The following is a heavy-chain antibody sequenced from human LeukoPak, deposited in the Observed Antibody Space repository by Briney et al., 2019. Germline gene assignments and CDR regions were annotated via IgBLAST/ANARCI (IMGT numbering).Heavy chain of an antibody. CDR3: ARGVHIAAAQYGY. CDR2: IYYSGTT. D-gene: IGHD6-13*01. J-gene: IGHJ4*02. V-gene: IGHV4-59*01. Sequence: PSETLSLTCAVYGGSFSGYYWSWIRQPPGKGLEWIGYIYYSGTTNYNPSLKSRVTISVDTSKNQFSLKLSSVTAADTAVYYCARGVHIAAAQYGYWGQGTLVTVSS. CDR1: GGSFSGYY.